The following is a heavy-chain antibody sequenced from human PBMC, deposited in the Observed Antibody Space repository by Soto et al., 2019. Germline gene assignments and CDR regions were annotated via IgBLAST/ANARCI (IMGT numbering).Heavy chain of an antibody. J-gene: IGHJ4*02. D-gene: IGHD1-26*01. Sequence: EVQLLGSGGGLVKSGGSLRLSCAASGFTFSSYAMSWVRQAPGKGLEWVSTISGSDGSTYYADSVKGRLTISRDNYKNTQYMPMNSLRAEATAVYYCAKWLGLYSGTSDYWGQGNLVTVSS. CDR3: AKWLGLYSGTSDY. CDR1: GFTFSSYA. CDR2: ISGSDGST. V-gene: IGHV3-23*01.